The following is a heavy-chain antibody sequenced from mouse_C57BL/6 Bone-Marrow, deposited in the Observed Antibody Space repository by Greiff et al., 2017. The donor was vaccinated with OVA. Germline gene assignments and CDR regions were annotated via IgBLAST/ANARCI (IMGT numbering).Heavy chain of an antibody. CDR1: GYTFTSYG. CDR2: IYPRSGNT. J-gene: IGHJ3*01. D-gene: IGHD1-1*01. V-gene: IGHV1-81*01. CDR3: ARGDYYGSREPY. Sequence: QVQLQQSGAELARPGASVKLSCKASGYTFTSYGISWVKQRTGQGLEWIGEIYPRSGNTYYNEKFKGKATLTADKSSSTAYMELRSLTCEDSAVYFCARGDYYGSREPYWGQGTLVTVSA.